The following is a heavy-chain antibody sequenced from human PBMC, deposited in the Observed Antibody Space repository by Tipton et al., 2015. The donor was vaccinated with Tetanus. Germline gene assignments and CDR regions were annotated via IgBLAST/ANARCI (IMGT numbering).Heavy chain of an antibody. CDR3: ARVDLVRVYLDF. J-gene: IGHJ4*01. V-gene: IGHV3-48*03. D-gene: IGHD5-12*01. CDR1: GFTFSTYE. CDR2: ISSNGGST. Sequence: SLRLSCVASGFTFSTYEMIWVRQAPGKGLEWVSYISSNGGSTYYADSVKGRFTISRDNAQDSLSLQMNSLRADDTALYYCARVDLVRVYLDFWGHGTLVTVSS.